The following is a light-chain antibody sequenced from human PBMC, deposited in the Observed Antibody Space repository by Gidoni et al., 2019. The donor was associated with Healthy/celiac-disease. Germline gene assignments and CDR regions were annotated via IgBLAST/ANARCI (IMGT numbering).Light chain of an antibody. Sequence: DIQMTQSPSSLSASVGGRVTITCRASQSISSYLNWYQQKPGKAPKLLIYAASSLQSGVPSRFSGIGSGTDFTLTISSLQPEDFATYYCQQSYSTPRTFGQGTKVEIK. CDR1: QSISSY. CDR2: AAS. CDR3: QQSYSTPRT. J-gene: IGKJ1*01. V-gene: IGKV1-39*01.